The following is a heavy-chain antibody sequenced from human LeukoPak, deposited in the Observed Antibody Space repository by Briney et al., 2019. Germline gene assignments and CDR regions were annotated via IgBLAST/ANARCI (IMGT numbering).Heavy chain of an antibody. D-gene: IGHD3-22*01. Sequence: PSQTLSLTCTVSGGSISSGSYYWSRIRQPAGKGLEWIGRIYTSGSTNHNPSLKSRVTISVDTSKNQFSLKLSSVTAADTAVYYCARDGLPAVDRWFDPWGQGTLVTVSS. V-gene: IGHV4-61*02. CDR2: IYTSGST. CDR3: ARDGLPAVDRWFDP. J-gene: IGHJ5*02. CDR1: GGSISSGSYY.